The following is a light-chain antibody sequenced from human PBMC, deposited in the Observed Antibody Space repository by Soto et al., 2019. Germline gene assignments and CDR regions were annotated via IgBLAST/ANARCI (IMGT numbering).Light chain of an antibody. V-gene: IGLV2-8*01. J-gene: IGLJ2*01. CDR1: SSDVGGYNY. CDR3: SSYAGSNNLV. CDR2: EVS. Sequence: QSALTQAPSASGSPGQSVTISCTGTSSDVGGYNYVSWYQQHPGKAPKLMIYEVSKRPSGVPDRFSGSKSGNTASLTVSGLQAEDEADYYCSSYAGSNNLVFGGGTKLIVL.